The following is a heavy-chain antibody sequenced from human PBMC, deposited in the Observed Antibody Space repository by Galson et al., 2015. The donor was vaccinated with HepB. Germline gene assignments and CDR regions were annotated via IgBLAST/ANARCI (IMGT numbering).Heavy chain of an antibody. V-gene: IGHV3-30*18. CDR2: ISYEGTKK. J-gene: IGHJ6*03. Sequence: SLRLSCAASGFTFSTSGLHWVRQAPGKGLAWVAVISYEGTKKYSADYVKGRFTISRDNSKNTLYLQMNSLRAEDTAVYYCAKDVVTAAMFYYYYMDVWGKGTTVIVSS. D-gene: IGHD2-2*01. CDR3: AKDVVTAAMFYYYYMDV. CDR1: GFTFSTSG.